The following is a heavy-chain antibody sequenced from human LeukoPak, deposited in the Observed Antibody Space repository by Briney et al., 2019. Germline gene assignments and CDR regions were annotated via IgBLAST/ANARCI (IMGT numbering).Heavy chain of an antibody. V-gene: IGHV3-21*01. Sequence: GGSLRLSCAASGFTFSSYTMNWFRQAPGEGPEWVSSITSSSSYIYYADSVKGRFTISRDNARNSLYLQMNSLRAEDTALYYCARDGDTVLTRGYYYYMDVWGKGTTVTVSS. J-gene: IGHJ6*03. D-gene: IGHD4-23*01. CDR2: ITSSSSYI. CDR3: ARDGDTVLTRGYYYYMDV. CDR1: GFTFSSYT.